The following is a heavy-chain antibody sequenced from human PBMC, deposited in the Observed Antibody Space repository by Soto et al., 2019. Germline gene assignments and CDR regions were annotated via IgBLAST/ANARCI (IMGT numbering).Heavy chain of an antibody. D-gene: IGHD6-19*01. CDR2: ISYEGSKT. CDR3: AKGYRSGFDAGCVGS. Sequence: QVQLVESGGGVVQPGRSLRLSCAASGFTFSSYGMHWVRQAPGKGLESVAIISYEGSKTYYADSVKGRLTISRDNSRNTVHLQMSSLSSEDTAVYYCAKGYRSGFDAGCVGSWGQGTLVTVSS. V-gene: IGHV3-30*18. J-gene: IGHJ4*02. CDR1: GFTFSSYG.